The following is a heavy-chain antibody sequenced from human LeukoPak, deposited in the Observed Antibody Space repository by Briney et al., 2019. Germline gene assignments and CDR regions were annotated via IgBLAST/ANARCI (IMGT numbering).Heavy chain of an antibody. V-gene: IGHV3-49*04. CDR2: ITSKDNGGTT. CDR3: TVFDY. Sequence: GGSLRFSCTAPGFSFGDSGLSWVRQAPGEGLGWVGFITSKDNGGTTVYAESVKGRFTISRDDSKSIAYLQMNRLKTEDTALYYCTVFDYWGQGTLVTVSS. CDR1: GFSFGDSG. J-gene: IGHJ4*02.